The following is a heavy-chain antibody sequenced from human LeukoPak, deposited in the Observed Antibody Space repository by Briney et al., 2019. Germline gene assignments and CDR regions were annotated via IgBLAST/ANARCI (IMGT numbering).Heavy chain of an antibody. CDR1: GYTFTSYD. J-gene: IGHJ6*03. CDR3: ARGLMVRGVIAYYYYMDV. V-gene: IGHV1-8*03. CDR2: MNPNSGNT. D-gene: IGHD3-10*01. Sequence: ASVKVSCKASGYTFTSYDINWVRQATGQGLEWMGWMNPNSGNTGYAQKFQGRATITRNTSISTAYMELSSLRSEDTAVYYCARGLMVRGVIAYYYYMDVWGKGTTVTVSS.